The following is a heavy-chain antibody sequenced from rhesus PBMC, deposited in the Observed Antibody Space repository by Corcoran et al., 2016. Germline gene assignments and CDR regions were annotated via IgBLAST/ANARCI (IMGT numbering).Heavy chain of an antibody. CDR1: GFTFSRYG. V-gene: IGHV3S16*01. J-gene: IGHJ4*01. Sequence: EVQLVESGGGLVQPGGSLSLSFAASGFTFSRYGMSWVRQAPGKGLEWVSSISSASSYIYYADSVKGRFTISRDNAKNSLSLQMNSLRAEDTAVYYCTSDYGNAYWGQGVLVTVSS. CDR3: TSDYGNAY. D-gene: IGHD4-35*01. CDR2: ISSASSYI.